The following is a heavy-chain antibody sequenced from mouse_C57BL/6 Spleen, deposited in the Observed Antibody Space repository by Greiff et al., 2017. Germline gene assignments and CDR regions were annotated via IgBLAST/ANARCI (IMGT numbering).Heavy chain of an antibody. J-gene: IGHJ4*01. CDR2: INPSSGYT. Sequence: QVQLKESGAELARPGASVKMSCKASGYTFTSYTMHWVKQRPGQGLEWIGYINPSSGYTKYNQKFKDKATLTADKSSSTAYMQLSSLTSEYSAVYYCARSFYSNSLMDYWGQGTSVTVSS. CDR3: ARSFYSNSLMDY. CDR1: GYTFTSYT. V-gene: IGHV1-4*01. D-gene: IGHD2-5*01.